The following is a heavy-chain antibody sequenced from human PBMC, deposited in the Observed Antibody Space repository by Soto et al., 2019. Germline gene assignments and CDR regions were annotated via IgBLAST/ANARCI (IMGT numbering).Heavy chain of an antibody. J-gene: IGHJ4*02. Sequence: GGSLRLSCAASGFTFDDYAMHWVRQAPGKGLERVSGISWNSGSIGYADSVKGRFTISRDNAKNSLYLQMNSLRAEDTALYYCAKESARDSSGPDFDYWGQGTLVTVSS. D-gene: IGHD3-22*01. V-gene: IGHV3-9*01. CDR1: GFTFDDYA. CDR3: AKESARDSSGPDFDY. CDR2: ISWNSGSI.